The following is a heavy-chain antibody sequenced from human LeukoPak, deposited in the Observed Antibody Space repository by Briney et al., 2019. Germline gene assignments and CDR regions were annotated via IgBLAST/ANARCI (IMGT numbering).Heavy chain of an antibody. Sequence: PGGSLRLSCAASGFTFSSYAMSWVRQAPGKGLEWVSAISGSGGSTYYADSVKGRFTISRDDSKNTLYLQMNSLRAEDTAVYYCARDVNGGLLWFGELSDWFDPWGQGTLVTVSS. CDR3: ARDVNGGLLWFGELSDWFDP. CDR2: ISGSGGST. J-gene: IGHJ5*02. CDR1: GFTFSSYA. V-gene: IGHV3-23*01. D-gene: IGHD3-10*01.